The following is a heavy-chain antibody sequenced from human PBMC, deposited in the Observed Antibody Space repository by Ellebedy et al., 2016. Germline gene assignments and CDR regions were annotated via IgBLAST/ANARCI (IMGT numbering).Heavy chain of an antibody. Sequence: GESLKISCAASGFPFSSNAMSWVRQAPGKGLEWVSAISGSGGSTYYADSVKGRFTISRDNSKNTLYLQMNSLRAEDTAVYYCARGGGPELDYWGQGTLVTVSS. CDR3: ARGGGPELDY. D-gene: IGHD1-14*01. J-gene: IGHJ4*02. CDR1: GFPFSSNA. CDR2: ISGSGGST. V-gene: IGHV3-23*01.